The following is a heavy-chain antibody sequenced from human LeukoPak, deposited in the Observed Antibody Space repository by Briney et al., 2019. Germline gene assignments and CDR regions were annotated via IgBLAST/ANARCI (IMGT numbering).Heavy chain of an antibody. D-gene: IGHD2-15*01. CDR3: ARDLDCSGGSCYGVY. CDR1: GGTFSSYA. V-gene: IGHV1-69*13. Sequence: SVNVSCKASGGTFSSYAISWVRQAPGQGLEWMGGIIPIFGTANYAQKFQGRVTITADESTSTAYMELSSLRSEDTAVYYCARDLDCSGGSCYGVYWGQGTLVTVSS. J-gene: IGHJ4*02. CDR2: IIPIFGTA.